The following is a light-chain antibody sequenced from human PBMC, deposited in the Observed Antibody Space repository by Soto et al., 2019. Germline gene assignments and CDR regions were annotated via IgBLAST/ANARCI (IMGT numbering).Light chain of an antibody. CDR2: DDS. Sequence: SYELTQPPSVSVVPGQTARITCGGNNIGGKSVHWYQQKPGQAPALVVYDDSDRPSGIPERISGSNSGNTATLTISRVEVGDEADYYCQVWDSSREHVVFGGGTKVTVL. J-gene: IGLJ2*01. V-gene: IGLV3-21*02. CDR1: NIGGKS. CDR3: QVWDSSREHVV.